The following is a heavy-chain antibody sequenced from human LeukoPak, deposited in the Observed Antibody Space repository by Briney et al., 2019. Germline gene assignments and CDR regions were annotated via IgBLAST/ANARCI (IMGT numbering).Heavy chain of an antibody. CDR3: ARGSSGYKIGY. CDR2: ISSSSSYI. D-gene: IGHD5-12*01. V-gene: IGHV3-21*01. Sequence: GGSLRLSCAASGFTFSGYSMNWVRQAPGKGLEWVSSISSSSSYIYYADSVKGRFTISRDNAKNSLYLQMNSLRAEDTAVYYCARGSSGYKIGYWGQGTLVTVSS. J-gene: IGHJ4*02. CDR1: GFTFSGYS.